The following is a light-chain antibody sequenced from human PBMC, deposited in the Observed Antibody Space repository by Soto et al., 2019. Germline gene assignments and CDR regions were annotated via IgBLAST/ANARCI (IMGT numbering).Light chain of an antibody. Sequence: DIQMTQSPSTLSASVGDRVTITCRAGQSISDWLAWYQQIPGKAPKLLIFDASTLQSGGPSRFSGSGSGTEFTRTISSLQPDDFGTYYCQEYTSATFGRGTRLEIK. CDR1: QSISDW. CDR3: QEYTSAT. J-gene: IGKJ2*01. V-gene: IGKV1-5*01. CDR2: DAS.